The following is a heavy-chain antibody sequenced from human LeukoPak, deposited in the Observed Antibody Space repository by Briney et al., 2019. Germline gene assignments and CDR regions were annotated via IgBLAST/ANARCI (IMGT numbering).Heavy chain of an antibody. V-gene: IGHV3-53*01. J-gene: IGHJ4*02. CDR3: ARRGDGGRSFDY. Sequence: AGGSLRLSCAASGFNVSNNYMTWVRKAPGKGLEWVSLIYSSGSTYYADSVKGRFTISRDNSKNTLYLQVNSLRAEDTAVYYCARRGDGGRSFDYWGQGTLVTVSS. D-gene: IGHD4-23*01. CDR1: GFNVSNNY. CDR2: IYSSGST.